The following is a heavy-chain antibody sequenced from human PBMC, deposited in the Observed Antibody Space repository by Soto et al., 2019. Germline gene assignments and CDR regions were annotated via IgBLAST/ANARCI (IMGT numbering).Heavy chain of an antibody. CDR1: GFTFSDYY. J-gene: IGHJ4*02. CDR2: SRDKGNSYST. Sequence: EVQLVESGGGLVQPGGSLRLSCAGSGFTFSDYYIDWVRQAPGKGLEWVGRSRDKGNSYSTDYAASVKGRLTVSRDASKNSLYLQMNSLKTEDTALYYCTRSIVGTTSSDYWGQGTLVTVSS. D-gene: IGHD1-26*01. V-gene: IGHV3-72*01. CDR3: TRSIVGTTSSDY.